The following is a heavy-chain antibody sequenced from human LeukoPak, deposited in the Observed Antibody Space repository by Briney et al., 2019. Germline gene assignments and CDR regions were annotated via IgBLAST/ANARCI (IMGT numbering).Heavy chain of an antibody. CDR3: ARSTIFGGLSDV. Sequence: GGSLRLSCAAPGFTFSSYAMHWVRQAPGKGLEYVSAISSNGGSTYYANSVKGRFTISRDNSKNTLYLQMGSLRAEDMAVYYCARSTIFGGLSDVWGKGTTVTVSS. CDR1: GFTFSSYA. CDR2: ISSNGGST. J-gene: IGHJ6*04. V-gene: IGHV3-64*01. D-gene: IGHD3-3*01.